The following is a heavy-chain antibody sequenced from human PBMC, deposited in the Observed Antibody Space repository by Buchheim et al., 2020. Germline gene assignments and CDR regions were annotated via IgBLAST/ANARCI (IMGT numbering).Heavy chain of an antibody. CDR2: ISSSSSYI. J-gene: IGHJ4*02. CDR1: GFTFSSYS. V-gene: IGHV3-21*01. CDR3: ARITYYYDSSGYYYVGGGYFDY. D-gene: IGHD3-22*01. Sequence: EVQLVESGGGLVKPGGSLRLSCAASGFTFSSYSMNWVRQAPGKGLEWVSSISSSSSYIYYAASVKGRFTISRDNAKNSLYLQMNSLRAEDTAVYYCARITYYYDSSGYYYVGGGYFDYWGQGTL.